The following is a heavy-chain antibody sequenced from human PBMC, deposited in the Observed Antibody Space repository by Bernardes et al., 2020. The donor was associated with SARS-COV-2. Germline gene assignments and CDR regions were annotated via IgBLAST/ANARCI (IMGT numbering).Heavy chain of an antibody. V-gene: IGHV3-33*01. D-gene: IGHD6-19*01. Sequence: GGSLRLSCAASGFTFSKYAMHWVRQAPGKGLEWVADIWHDGSNKYYADSVKGRFTISRDNSKNTLYLQMNSLRAEDTAVYYCAREWGIWQWLGLGYWGQGTLVTVSS. J-gene: IGHJ4*02. CDR3: AREWGIWQWLGLGY. CDR1: GFTFSKYA. CDR2: IWHDGSNK.